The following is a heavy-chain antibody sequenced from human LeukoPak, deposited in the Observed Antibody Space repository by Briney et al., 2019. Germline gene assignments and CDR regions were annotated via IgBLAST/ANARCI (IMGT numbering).Heavy chain of an antibody. CDR3: ARDQWGVATITGMDV. Sequence: GGSLRLSCAASGFTFSDYYMSWIRQAPGKGLEWVADISKEGSRQYYADSVKGRFTISRDNSKNTLYLQMNSLRAEDTAVYYCARDQWGVATITGMDVWGQGTTVTVSS. CDR1: GFTFSDYY. V-gene: IGHV3-30*14. D-gene: IGHD3-10*01. J-gene: IGHJ6*02. CDR2: ISKEGSRQ.